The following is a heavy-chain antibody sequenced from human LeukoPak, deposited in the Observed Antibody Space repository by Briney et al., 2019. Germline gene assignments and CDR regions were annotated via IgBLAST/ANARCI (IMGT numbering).Heavy chain of an antibody. CDR2: INPSGGST. V-gene: IGHV1-46*01. CDR1: GYTFTSYY. Sequence: ASVKVSCKASGYTFTSYYMHWVRQAPGQGLEWMGIINPSGGSTSYAQKFQGRVTMTRDMSTSTVYMELSSLRSEDTAVYYCARRVLSNAFDIWGQGTMVTVSS. D-gene: IGHD2/OR15-2a*01. CDR3: ARRVLSNAFDI. J-gene: IGHJ3*02.